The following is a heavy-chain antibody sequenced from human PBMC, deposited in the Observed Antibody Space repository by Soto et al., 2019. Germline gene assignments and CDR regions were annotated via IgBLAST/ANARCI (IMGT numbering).Heavy chain of an antibody. Sequence: ASVKVSCKAIGYSFTSHYMHWVRQAPGQGLEWMGIINPSGGSTSYAQKFQGRVTMTRDTSTSTVYMELSSLRSEDTAVYYCVHSSGYYSFDYWGQGTLVTVSS. J-gene: IGHJ4*02. CDR2: INPSGGST. CDR3: VHSSGYYSFDY. CDR1: GYSFTSHY. D-gene: IGHD3-22*01. V-gene: IGHV1-46*01.